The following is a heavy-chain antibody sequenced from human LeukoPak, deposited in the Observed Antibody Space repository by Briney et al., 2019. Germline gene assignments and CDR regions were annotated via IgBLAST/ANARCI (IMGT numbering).Heavy chain of an antibody. D-gene: IGHD3/OR15-3a*01. V-gene: IGHV3-21*01. CDR1: AFTFSSYT. J-gene: IGHJ6*03. CDR2: ISSSYYI. Sequence: PGGSLRLSCAASAFTFSSYTMNWVRQAPGKGLEWVSSISSSYYIYYADSVKGRFTISRDNAKNSVHLQMNSLRAEDTAIYYCAGAGPVYYMDVWGKGTTVTVSS. CDR3: AGAGPVYYMDV.